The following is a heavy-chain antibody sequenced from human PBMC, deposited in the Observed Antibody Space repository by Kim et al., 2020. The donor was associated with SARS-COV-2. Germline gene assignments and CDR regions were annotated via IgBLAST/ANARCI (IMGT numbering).Heavy chain of an antibody. V-gene: IGHV1-8*01. CDR1: GYTFTSYD. CDR3: ARGITAAGTDY. D-gene: IGHD6-13*01. CDR2: MNPNSGNT. Sequence: ASVKVSCKASGYTFTSYDINWVRQATGQGLEWMGWMNPNSGNTGYAQKFQGRVTMTRSTSISTAYMELSSLRSEDTAVYSCARGITAAGTDYWGQGTLVTVSS. J-gene: IGHJ4*02.